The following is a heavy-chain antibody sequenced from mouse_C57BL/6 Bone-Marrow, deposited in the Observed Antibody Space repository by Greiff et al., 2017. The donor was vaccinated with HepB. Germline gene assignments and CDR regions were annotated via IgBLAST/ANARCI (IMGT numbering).Heavy chain of an antibody. J-gene: IGHJ2*01. Sequence: QVQLQQPGAELVKPGASVKMSCKASGYTFTSYWITWVKQRPGQGLEWIGDIYPGSGSTNYNEKFKSKATLTVDTSSSAAYMQLSSLTSEDSAVYYCASPQFITTVVAADYWGQGTTLTVSS. CDR1: GYTFTSYW. V-gene: IGHV1-55*01. CDR3: ASPQFITTVVAADY. D-gene: IGHD1-1*01. CDR2: IYPGSGST.